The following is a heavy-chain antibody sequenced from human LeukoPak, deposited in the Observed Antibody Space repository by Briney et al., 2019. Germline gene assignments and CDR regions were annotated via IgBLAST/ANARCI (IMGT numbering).Heavy chain of an antibody. D-gene: IGHD2-2*02. J-gene: IGHJ4*02. V-gene: IGHV4-39*02. CDR1: GGSISSAYY. CDR3: AREGGYCNSGYCYISLDY. Sequence: SETLSLTCSVSGGSISSAYYWGWIRQSPGKGLEWIGSIYFSGTTYFSPSLKSRVTMSVDTSKKQFSLRLSSVTAADTAVYYCAREGGYCNSGYCYISLDYWGQGALLTVSS. CDR2: IYFSGTT.